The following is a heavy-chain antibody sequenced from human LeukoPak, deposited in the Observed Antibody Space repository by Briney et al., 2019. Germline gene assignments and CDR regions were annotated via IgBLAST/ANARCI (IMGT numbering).Heavy chain of an antibody. J-gene: IGHJ6*02. CDR2: INPNSGGT. CDR1: GYTFTGYY. D-gene: IGHD6-13*01. Sequence: ASVKVSCKASGYTFTGYYMHWVRQAPGQGLEWMGWINPNSGGTNYAQKFQGRVTMTRDTSISTAYMELSRLRSDDTAVYYCAVSIVAAGDDYYYYYGMDVWGQGTTVTVSS. CDR3: AVSIVAAGDDYYYYYGMDV. V-gene: IGHV1-2*02.